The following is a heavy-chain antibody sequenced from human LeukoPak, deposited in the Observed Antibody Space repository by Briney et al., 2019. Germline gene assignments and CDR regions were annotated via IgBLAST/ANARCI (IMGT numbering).Heavy chain of an antibody. CDR2: INHSGST. V-gene: IGHV4-39*07. CDR3: ARRGSSWYGNWLDP. Sequence: PSETLSLTCTVSGGSISSSSYYWGWIRQPPGKGLEWIGEINHSGSTNYNPSLKSRVTISVDTSKNQFSLKLSSVTAADTAVYYCARRGSSWYGNWLDPWGQGTLVTVSS. CDR1: GGSISSSSYY. D-gene: IGHD6-13*01. J-gene: IGHJ5*02.